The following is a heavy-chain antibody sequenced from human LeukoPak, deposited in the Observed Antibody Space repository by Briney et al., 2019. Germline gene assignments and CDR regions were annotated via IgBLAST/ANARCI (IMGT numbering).Heavy chain of an antibody. CDR3: ARAPAASTFDI. Sequence: PSETLSLTCTVSGGSISSYYWSWIRQPPGKGLEWIGYIYYSGSTNYNPSLKSRVTISVDTSKNQFSLKLSSATAADTAVYYCARAPAASTFDIWGQGIMVTVSS. J-gene: IGHJ3*02. CDR1: GGSISSYY. V-gene: IGHV4-59*01. D-gene: IGHD6-13*01. CDR2: IYYSGST.